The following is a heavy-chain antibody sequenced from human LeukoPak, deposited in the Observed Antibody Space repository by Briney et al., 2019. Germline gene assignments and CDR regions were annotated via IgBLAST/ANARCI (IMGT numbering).Heavy chain of an antibody. Sequence: SETLSLTCTVSGGSISSYYWSWIRQPPGKGLEWIGYIYYSGSTNYNTSLKRRGTISVDPSKNQFSLKLSSVTAADTAVYYCARDRETKYYYYGMDVWGQGTRSPSP. J-gene: IGHJ6*02. CDR1: GGSISSYY. D-gene: IGHD1-26*01. CDR2: IYYSGST. CDR3: ARDRETKYYYYGMDV. V-gene: IGHV4-59*01.